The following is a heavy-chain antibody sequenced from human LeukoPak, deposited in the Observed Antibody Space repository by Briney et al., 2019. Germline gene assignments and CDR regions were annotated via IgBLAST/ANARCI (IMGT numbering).Heavy chain of an antibody. D-gene: IGHD6-13*01. Sequence: PSETLSLTCTVSGDSISTYYWSWIRQSPGKGLEYVSAISANGGSTYYADSVKGRFTISRDNSKNTLYLQMSSLRAEDTAIYHCVKDLYKGDSSSWYYFHYWGQGTLVTVSS. CDR3: VKDLYKGDSSSWYYFHY. CDR1: GDSISTYY. J-gene: IGHJ4*02. V-gene: IGHV3-64D*06. CDR2: ISANGGST.